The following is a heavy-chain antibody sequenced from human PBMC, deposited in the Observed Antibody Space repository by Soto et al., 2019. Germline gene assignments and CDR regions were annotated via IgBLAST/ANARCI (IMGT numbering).Heavy chain of an antibody. D-gene: IGHD2-21*01. CDR3: ARDELGGEPFDY. J-gene: IGHJ4*02. Sequence: PGGSLRLSCAASGFTFSSYAMHWVRQAPGKGLEWVAVISYDGSNKYYADSVKGRFTISRDNSKNTLYLQMNSLRAEDTAVYYCARDELGGEPFDYWGQGTLVTVSS. CDR2: ISYDGSNK. V-gene: IGHV3-30-3*01. CDR1: GFTFSSYA.